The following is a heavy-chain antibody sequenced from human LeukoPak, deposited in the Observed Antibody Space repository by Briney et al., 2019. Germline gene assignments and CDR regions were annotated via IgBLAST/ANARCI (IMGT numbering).Heavy chain of an antibody. D-gene: IGHD2-2*01. CDR2: THYRSNWYN. CDR3: ARGRDVVVVPAADFDY. Sequence: SQNLSLTCAISGDSVSRNNVAWNWIRQSPSRGLEWLGRTHYRSNWYNEYAVSVGSRITINPDTSKNQFSLQLNSVTPEDTAVYYCARGRDVVVVPAADFDYWGQGILVTVSS. J-gene: IGHJ4*02. V-gene: IGHV6-1*01. CDR1: GDSVSRNNVA.